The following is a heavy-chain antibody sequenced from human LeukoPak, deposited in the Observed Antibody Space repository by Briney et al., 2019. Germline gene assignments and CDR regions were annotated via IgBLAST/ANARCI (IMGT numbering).Heavy chain of an antibody. CDR3: ARSHGPYYYYMDV. CDR1: GGTFSSYA. CDR2: IIPIFGTA. Sequence: SVKVSCKASGGTFSSYAISWVRQAPGQGLEWMGGIIPIFGTANYAQKFQGRVTITADESTSTAYMELSSLRAEDTAVYYCARSHGPYYYYMDVWGKGTTVTVSS. V-gene: IGHV1-69*13. J-gene: IGHJ6*03.